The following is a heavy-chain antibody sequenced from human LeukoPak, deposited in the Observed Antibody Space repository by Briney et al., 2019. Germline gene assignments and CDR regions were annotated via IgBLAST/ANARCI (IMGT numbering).Heavy chain of an antibody. CDR3: VRRGDASSGWGDHDF. J-gene: IGHJ4*02. CDR1: GFTFSSYP. CDR2: IGGSGDKT. V-gene: IGHV3-23*01. D-gene: IGHD6-19*01. Sequence: GGSLRLSCVASGFTFSSYPMSWVRQAPGKGLEWVSTIGGSGDKTFYADSVKGRFTISRDNSKNMVHLQMNSLTGEDTALYYCVRRGDASSGWGDHDFWGQGALVTVSS.